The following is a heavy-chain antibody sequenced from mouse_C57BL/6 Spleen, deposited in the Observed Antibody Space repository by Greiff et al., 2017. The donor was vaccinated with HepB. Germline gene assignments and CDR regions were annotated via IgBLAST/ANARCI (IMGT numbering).Heavy chain of an antibody. Sequence: VKLKQPGAELVKPGASVKLSCKASGYTFTSYWMHWVKQRPGQGLEWIGMIHPNSGSTNYNEKFKSKATLTVDKSSSTAYMQLSSLTSEDSAVYYCARSGFITTVVGYWYFDVWGTGTTVTVSS. D-gene: IGHD1-1*01. CDR2: IHPNSGST. CDR1: GYTFTSYW. V-gene: IGHV1-64*01. J-gene: IGHJ1*03. CDR3: ARSGFITTVVGYWYFDV.